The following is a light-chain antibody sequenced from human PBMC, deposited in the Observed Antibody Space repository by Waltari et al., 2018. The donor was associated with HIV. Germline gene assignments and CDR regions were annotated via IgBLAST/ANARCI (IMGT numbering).Light chain of an antibody. CDR3: CSYAGSSTLL. CDR1: SSAVGGYTS. J-gene: IGLJ3*02. V-gene: IGLV2-23*02. Sequence: QSALTQPASVSGSPGQSITISCPGTSSAVGGYTSVPWYHPHPGKAPQLMIYDVSERPSGVSNRFSGSKSGNTASLTISGLQAEDEADYYCCSYAGSSTLLFGGGTKVTVL. CDR2: DVS.